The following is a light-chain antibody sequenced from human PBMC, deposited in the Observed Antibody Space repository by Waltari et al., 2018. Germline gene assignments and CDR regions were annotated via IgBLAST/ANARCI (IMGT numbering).Light chain of an antibody. Sequence: EIVLTQSPASLSLSPGDRATLSCRASQSVGRTLAWYQQRPGQAPRRLIYDASSRATGIPDRVSGSGSGTDFSLTISRLEPEDFAVYYCQKYGTRPATFGQGTKVEVK. CDR2: DAS. J-gene: IGKJ1*01. CDR1: QSVGRT. CDR3: QKYGTRPAT. V-gene: IGKV3-20*01.